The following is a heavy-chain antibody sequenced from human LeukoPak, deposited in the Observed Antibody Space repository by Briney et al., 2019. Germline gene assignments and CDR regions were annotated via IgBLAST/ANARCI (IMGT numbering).Heavy chain of an antibody. V-gene: IGHV3-21*01. D-gene: IGHD6-13*01. Sequence: GGSLRLSCAASGFTFSSYSMNWVRQAPGKGLEWVSSISSSSSYIYYADSVKGRFTISRDNAKNSLYLQMNSLRAEDTAVYYCARGGAAAGTAVDYWGQGTLVTVSS. CDR3: ARGGAAAGTAVDY. CDR1: GFTFSSYS. J-gene: IGHJ4*02. CDR2: ISSSSSYI.